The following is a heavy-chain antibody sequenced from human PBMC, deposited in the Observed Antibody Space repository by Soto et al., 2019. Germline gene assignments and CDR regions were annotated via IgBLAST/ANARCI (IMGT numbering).Heavy chain of an antibody. D-gene: IGHD3-22*01. J-gene: IGHJ5*02. V-gene: IGHV4-59*04. Sequence: SETLSLTCTVSGGSISSYYWSWIRQPPGKGLEWIGYIYYSGSTYYNPSLKSRVTISVDTSKNQFSLKLSSVTAADTAVYYCASQYYYDSSGYYLGSNWFDPWGQGTLVTVSS. CDR2: IYYSGST. CDR1: GGSISSYY. CDR3: ASQYYYDSSGYYLGSNWFDP.